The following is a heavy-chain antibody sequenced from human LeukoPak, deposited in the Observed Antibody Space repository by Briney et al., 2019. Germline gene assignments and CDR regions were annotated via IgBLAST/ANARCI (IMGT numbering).Heavy chain of an antibody. CDR3: ARRKLGRLRLGELSSYNWFDP. CDR1: GGSISSSNW. V-gene: IGHV4-4*02. J-gene: IGHJ5*02. Sequence: SETLSLTCAVSGGSISSSNWWSWVRQPPGKGLEWIGEIYHSGSTNYNPSLKSRVTISVDTSKNQFSLKLSSVTAADTAVYYCARRKLGRLRLGELSSYNWFDPWGQGTLVTVSS. D-gene: IGHD3-16*02. CDR2: IYHSGST.